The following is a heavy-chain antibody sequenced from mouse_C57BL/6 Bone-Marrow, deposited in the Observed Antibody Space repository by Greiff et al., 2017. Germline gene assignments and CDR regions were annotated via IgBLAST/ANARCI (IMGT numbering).Heavy chain of an antibody. D-gene: IGHD2-4*01. CDR1: GFTFSSYT. Sequence: EVHLVESGGGLVKPGGSLKLSCAASGFTFSSYTMSWVRQTPEKRLEWVATISGGGGNTYYPDSVKGRFTISRDNAKNTLYLQMSSLRSEDTALYYCAIYDYGEFDVWGTGTTVTVSA. CDR3: AIYDYGEFDV. V-gene: IGHV5-9*01. CDR2: ISGGGGNT. J-gene: IGHJ1*03.